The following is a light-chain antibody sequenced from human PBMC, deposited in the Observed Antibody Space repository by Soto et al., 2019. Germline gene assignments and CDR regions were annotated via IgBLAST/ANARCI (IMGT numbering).Light chain of an antibody. CDR2: DAS. V-gene: IGKV1-16*01. CDR1: HGISSF. CDR3: QQYHSYPAS. Sequence: DIQMTQSPSSLSASVGDRVTITCRASHGISSFLAWFQQKPGKAPKSLIYDASTLQSGVSSRFSGSGSDTHFTLTISSLQPEDFATYYCQQYHSYPASFGQGTKVEIK. J-gene: IGKJ1*01.